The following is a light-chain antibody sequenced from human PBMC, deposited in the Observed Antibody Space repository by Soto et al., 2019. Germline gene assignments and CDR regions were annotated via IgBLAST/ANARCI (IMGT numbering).Light chain of an antibody. CDR2: KAS. CDR1: QSISSW. Sequence: DIQMTQSPSTLSVSVGDRVTITCRASQSISSWLAWYQQKPGKAPKLLIYKASSLESGVPSRFSGSGSGTEFNLTISSLQPDDFATYYCQQYNSYWTFGQGTKVEIK. J-gene: IGKJ1*01. V-gene: IGKV1-5*03. CDR3: QQYNSYWT.